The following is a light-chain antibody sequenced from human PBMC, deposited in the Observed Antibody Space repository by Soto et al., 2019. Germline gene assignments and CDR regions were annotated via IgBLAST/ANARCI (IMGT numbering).Light chain of an antibody. V-gene: IGLV1-51*01. CDR3: GTWDSSLSVGV. J-gene: IGLJ2*01. CDR1: SSNIGHNY. Sequence: QSVLTQPPSVSAAPGQKVTISCSGSSSNIGHNYVCWYQQFPGTATKLLISDNDKRPSGIPDRFSGSKSGTSATLDITGLQTWDEADYYCGTWDSSLSVGVFGGGTKLTVI. CDR2: DND.